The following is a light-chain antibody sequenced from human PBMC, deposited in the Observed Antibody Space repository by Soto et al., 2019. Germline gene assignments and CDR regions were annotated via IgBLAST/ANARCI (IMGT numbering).Light chain of an antibody. Sequence: IVLTQSPATLSLSPGERATLSCRASQSVSSYLAWYQQKPGQAPSLLIYDASNRATGIPARFSGSGSGTDFTLTISSLEPEDFAVYYCQQRSNWPPYTFGQGTKLEI. CDR2: DAS. CDR1: QSVSSY. CDR3: QQRSNWPPYT. J-gene: IGKJ2*01. V-gene: IGKV3-11*01.